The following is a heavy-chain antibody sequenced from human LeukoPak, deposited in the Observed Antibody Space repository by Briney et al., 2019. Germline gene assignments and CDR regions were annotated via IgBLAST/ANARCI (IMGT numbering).Heavy chain of an antibody. J-gene: IGHJ4*02. CDR2: IYYSGST. Sequence: PSETLSLTCTVSGGSISSYYWSWIRQPPGKGLEWIGYIYYSGSTNYNPSLKSRVTISVDTSKNQFSLKLSSVTAADTAVYYCASLRTVAGMYFDYWGQGTLVTVSS. CDR1: GGSISSYY. V-gene: IGHV4-59*08. D-gene: IGHD6-19*01. CDR3: ASLRTVAGMYFDY.